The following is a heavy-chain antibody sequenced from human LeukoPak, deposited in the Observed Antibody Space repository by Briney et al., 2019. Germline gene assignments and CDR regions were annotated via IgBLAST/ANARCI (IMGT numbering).Heavy chain of an antibody. Sequence: PGRSLRLSCAASGFTFSSYWMSWVRQAPGKGLEWVANIKQDGSEKYYVDSVKGRFTISRDNAKNSLYLQMNSLRAEDTAVYYCARVVLERPGWYAFDIWGQGTMVTVSS. CDR3: ARVVLERPGWYAFDI. V-gene: IGHV3-7*01. D-gene: IGHD1-1*01. CDR1: GFTFSSYW. J-gene: IGHJ3*02. CDR2: IKQDGSEK.